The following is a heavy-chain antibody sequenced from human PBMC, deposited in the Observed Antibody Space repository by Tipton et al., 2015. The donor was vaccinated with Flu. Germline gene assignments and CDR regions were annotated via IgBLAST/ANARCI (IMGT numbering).Heavy chain of an antibody. CDR2: ISVDGTV. CDR1: GFSVSSNY. D-gene: IGHD6-19*01. J-gene: IGHJ3*02. CDR3: ARETYSSGHAGAFGM. V-gene: IGHV3-66*03. Sequence: QLVQSGGGLIQPGGSLRLSCAASGFSVSSNYMSWVRQAPGKGLEWVSGISVDGTVEHHTNSVKGRFTISRDNSKNTVYLQMNSLRDEDTAVYYCARETYSSGHAGAFGMWRLGTMVAVSS.